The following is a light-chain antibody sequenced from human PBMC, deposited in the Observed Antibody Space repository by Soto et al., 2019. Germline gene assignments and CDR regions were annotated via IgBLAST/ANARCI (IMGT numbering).Light chain of an antibody. Sequence: DIQMTQSPSTLSATAGDRVTITCRASQSISAWLAWYQQKPGKAPKLLISDASILESGVPSRFVGSGSGTDFTLSITSLQPDDFATYYCQQCFWHWTFGQGTKVDVK. CDR2: DAS. J-gene: IGKJ1*01. CDR3: QQCFWHWT. V-gene: IGKV1-5*01. CDR1: QSISAW.